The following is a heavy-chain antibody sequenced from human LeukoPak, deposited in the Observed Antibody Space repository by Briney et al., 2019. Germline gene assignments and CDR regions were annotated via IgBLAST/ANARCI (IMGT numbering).Heavy chain of an antibody. CDR1: GGSFSDYY. J-gene: IGHJ4*02. CDR2: ISHSGTT. CDR3: ARGCPGY. Sequence: PSETLSLTCAVYGGSFSDYYWTWIRQTPGKGPEWIGQISHSGTTSYNPSLKSRVTMSVDTSKNQFSLKLTSVTAADTAVYYCARGCPGYWGQGTLVTVSS. V-gene: IGHV4-34*01.